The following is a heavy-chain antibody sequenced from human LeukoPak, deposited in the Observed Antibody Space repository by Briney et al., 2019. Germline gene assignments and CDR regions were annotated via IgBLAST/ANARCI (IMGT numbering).Heavy chain of an antibody. D-gene: IGHD4-11*01. Sequence: GGSLRLSCAASGFTFSSYGMHWVRQAPGKGLEWVSFIRYDGSNKYYADSVKGRFTISRDNSKNTLYLQMNSLRAEDTAVYYCAKSTMTTVTHFDYWGQGTLVTVSS. CDR3: AKSTMTTVTHFDY. CDR2: IRYDGSNK. CDR1: GFTFSSYG. J-gene: IGHJ4*02. V-gene: IGHV3-30*02.